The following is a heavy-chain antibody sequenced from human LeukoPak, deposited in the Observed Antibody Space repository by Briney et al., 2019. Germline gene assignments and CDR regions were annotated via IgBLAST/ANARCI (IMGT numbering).Heavy chain of an antibody. D-gene: IGHD5-24*01. J-gene: IGHJ4*02. Sequence: ASVTVSCKAFGYTLTNFCITWVRPAAGRGREWVGWISVYNCDTKYGQNFQDRATLTTHTPTHTAYMDVRGLSADDTAMYYCGRVDMATTKDYWGQGTLVTVSS. V-gene: IGHV1-18*01. CDR1: GYTLTNFC. CDR3: GRVDMATTKDY. CDR2: ISVYNCDT.